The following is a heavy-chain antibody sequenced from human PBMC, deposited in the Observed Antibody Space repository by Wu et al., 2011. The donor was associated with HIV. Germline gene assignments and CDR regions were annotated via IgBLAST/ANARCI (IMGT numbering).Heavy chain of an antibody. V-gene: IGHV1-69*12. J-gene: IGHJ4*02. CDR2: ISPMFGSP. CDR3: TFGGGKILNMYYFNY. Sequence: QVQLVQSGAEMKEPGSSVKLSCKASGGTFSTFTFSWVRQAPGQGLEWMGGISPMFGSPDYAQKFQGRVTIAADESTSTVFMELSRLGGDDTAVYYCTFGGGKILNMYYFNYWGQGTLVTVSS. D-gene: IGHD3-3*01. CDR1: GGTFSTFT.